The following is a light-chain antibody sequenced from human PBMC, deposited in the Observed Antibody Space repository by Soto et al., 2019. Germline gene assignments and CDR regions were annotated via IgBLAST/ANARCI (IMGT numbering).Light chain of an antibody. CDR3: QKYNSALS. Sequence: DIQMTQSPSSVSASVGDRVTITCRASQGISNYLAWYQQKPGKVPKLLIYAASTLQSGVPSRFSGSGSGTDFTLTISSLQPEDVATYYCQKYNSALSFGQGTKVDI. V-gene: IGKV1-27*01. J-gene: IGKJ1*01. CDR2: AAS. CDR1: QGISNY.